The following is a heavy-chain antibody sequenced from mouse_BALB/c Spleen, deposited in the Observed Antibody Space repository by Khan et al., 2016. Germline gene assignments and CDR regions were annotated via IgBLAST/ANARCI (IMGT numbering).Heavy chain of an antibody. CDR1: GYAFSSSW. CDR2: IYPGDGDT. CDR3: ARMAMDY. Sequence: QVQLQQSGAELVRPGSSAKISCMASGYAFSSSWRNWVKQRPGQGPEWIGQIYPGDGDTTHNGKFKGKATLTSDKSSSTAYMRLSSLTSEDSAVYFCARMAMDYWGQGASVTVSS. V-gene: IGHV1-80*01. J-gene: IGHJ4*01.